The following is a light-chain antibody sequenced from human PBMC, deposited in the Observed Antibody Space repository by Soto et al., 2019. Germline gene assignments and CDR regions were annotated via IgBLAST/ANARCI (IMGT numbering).Light chain of an antibody. J-gene: IGKJ2*01. CDR2: GVS. CDR1: RSVSGNY. CDR3: QPYSTLYT. Sequence: EIVLTQSPGTLSLSPGERATLSCRASRSVSGNYLAWYQQKPGQAPRLLMSGVSIRATGIPDRFSGSGSGTDFTLTISRIEPEDFAVYYCQPYSTLYTFGQGTKLEIK. V-gene: IGKV3-20*01.